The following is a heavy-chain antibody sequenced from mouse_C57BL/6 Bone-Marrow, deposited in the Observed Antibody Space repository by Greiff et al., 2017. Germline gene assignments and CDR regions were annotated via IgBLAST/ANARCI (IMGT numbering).Heavy chain of an antibody. V-gene: IGHV1-72*01. CDR2: IDPNSGGT. Sequence: QVQLQQPGAELVKPGASVKLSCKASGYTFTSYWMHWVKQRPGRGLEWIGRIDPNSGGTKYNAKFKSKATLTVDKPSSTAYMQLSSRTSEDSAVYYCARGEKLGREDFDYWGQGTTLTVSS. CDR3: ARGEKLGREDFDY. J-gene: IGHJ2*01. D-gene: IGHD4-1*01. CDR1: GYTFTSYW.